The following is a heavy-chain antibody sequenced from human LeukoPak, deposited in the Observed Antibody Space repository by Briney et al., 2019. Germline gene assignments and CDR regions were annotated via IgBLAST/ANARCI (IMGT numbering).Heavy chain of an antibody. CDR3: ARDRWGYSYDSNAFDM. J-gene: IGHJ3*02. D-gene: IGHD5-18*01. V-gene: IGHV3-21*01. CDR1: GFTFSSYT. CDR2: ISSSSSYI. Sequence: GGSLRLSRAASGFTFSSYTMNWVRQAPGKGLEWVSSISSSSSYIYYADSVKGRFTISRDNAKNSLYLQMNSLRAEDTAVYYCARDRWGYSYDSNAFDMWGQGTMVTVSS.